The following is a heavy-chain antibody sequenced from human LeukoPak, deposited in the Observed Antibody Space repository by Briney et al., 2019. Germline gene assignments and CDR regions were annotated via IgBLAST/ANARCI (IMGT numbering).Heavy chain of an antibody. CDR3: ASEVSGSGYYPTAAGDRFDP. V-gene: IGHV1-2*02. CDR1: GYTFTGYY. J-gene: IGHJ5*02. Sequence: ASVKVSCKASGYTFTGYYMNWVRQAPGQGLEWMGWINPNSGGTTYAQEFQGSVTMTRHTSISTAYMELSTLRSDNTAVYYCASEVSGSGYYPTAAGDRFDPWGQGTLVTVSS. CDR2: INPNSGGT. D-gene: IGHD3-3*01.